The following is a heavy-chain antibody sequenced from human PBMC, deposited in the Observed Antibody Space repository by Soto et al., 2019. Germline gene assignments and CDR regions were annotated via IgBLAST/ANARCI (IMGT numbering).Heavy chain of an antibody. V-gene: IGHV4-30-2*01. J-gene: IGHJ4*02. D-gene: IGHD1-1*01. CDR1: GGPISSGGYS. CDR2: ISQSGSA. CDR3: ARDRNGLGGIDF. Sequence: PSETLSLTCVVSGGPISSGGYSWTWIRQPPGRGLEWIGYISQSGSADYNPSLKSRVTISVDTSKNQFSLRLSSVTAADTAVYYCARDRNGLGGIDFWGQGIQVTVSS.